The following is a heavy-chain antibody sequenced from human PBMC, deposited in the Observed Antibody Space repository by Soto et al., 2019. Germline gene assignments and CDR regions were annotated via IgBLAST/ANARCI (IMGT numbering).Heavy chain of an antibody. D-gene: IGHD2-2*02. CDR3: ATYTSLDY. CDR2: IYSGGST. V-gene: IGHV3-53*01. Sequence: SCAASGFTVSNNYMSWVRQSPLKGLEWVSLIYSGGSTFYADSVKGRFTISRDNSKNTLFLQMNSLRAEDTAVYFCATYTSLDYWGQGTLVTVSS. CDR1: GFTVSNNY. J-gene: IGHJ4*02.